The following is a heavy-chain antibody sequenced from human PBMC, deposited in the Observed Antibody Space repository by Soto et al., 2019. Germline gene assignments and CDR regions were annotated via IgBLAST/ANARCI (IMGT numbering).Heavy chain of an antibody. CDR3: AKAGRRALNFFTY. V-gene: IGHV3-23*01. CDR2: ISGSGGST. D-gene: IGHD6-19*01. J-gene: IGHJ4*02. CDR1: GFSFSSYA. Sequence: GGSLRLSCAASGFSFSSYAMTWVRRAPGKGLEWVSTISGSGGSTYYADSVKGRFTISRDNSKNTVFLQMISLRAEDTAVYYCAKAGRRALNFFTYWGQETL.